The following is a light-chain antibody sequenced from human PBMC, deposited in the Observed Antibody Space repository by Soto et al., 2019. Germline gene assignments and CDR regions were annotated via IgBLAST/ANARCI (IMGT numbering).Light chain of an antibody. V-gene: IGKV3D-20*02. J-gene: IGKJ5*01. CDR2: GAL. Sequence: EIVLTHSPGTLSLSPWERATLSCRASQSVSSGYLARYQQKPGQPPRLLIYGALNRAAGIPARFSGSGSGTDFTLTISSLEPEDSAVYYCQQRNIWPPVTFGQGTRLEIK. CDR1: QSVSSGY. CDR3: QQRNIWPPVT.